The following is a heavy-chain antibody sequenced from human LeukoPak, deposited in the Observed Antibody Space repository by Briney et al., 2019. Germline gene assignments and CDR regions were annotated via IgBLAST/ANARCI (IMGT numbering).Heavy chain of an antibody. V-gene: IGHV4-39*01. J-gene: IGHJ4*02. CDR1: GGSISSSSYS. CDR2: IYYSGST. CDR3: ARHSGSYYQPLDY. D-gene: IGHD1-26*01. Sequence: YPSETLSLTCTVSGGSISSSSYSWGWIRQPPGKGLEWIGSIYYSGSTYYNPSLKSRVTISVDTSKNQFSLKLSSVTAADTAVYYCARHSGSYYQPLDYWGQGTLVTVSS.